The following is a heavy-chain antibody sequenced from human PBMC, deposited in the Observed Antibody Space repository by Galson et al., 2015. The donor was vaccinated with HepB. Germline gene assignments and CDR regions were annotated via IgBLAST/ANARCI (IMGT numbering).Heavy chain of an antibody. CDR2: IKQDGSEK. Sequence: SLRLSCAASGFTFSSYWMSWVRQAPGKGLEWVANIKQDGSEKYYVDSVKGRFTISRDNAKNSLYLQMNSLRAEDTAVYYCARETGYNWNYVDAFDIWDQGTMVTVSS. CDR3: ARETGYNWNYVDAFDI. J-gene: IGHJ3*02. D-gene: IGHD1-7*01. CDR1: GFTFSSYW. V-gene: IGHV3-7*03.